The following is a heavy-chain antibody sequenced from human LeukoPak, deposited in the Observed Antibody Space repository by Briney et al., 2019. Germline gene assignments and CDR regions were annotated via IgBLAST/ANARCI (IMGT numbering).Heavy chain of an antibody. V-gene: IGHV3-11*04. Sequence: PGGSLRLSCAASGFTFSDYCMSSIRQAPGKGLEWVSYISSSGSTIYYADSVKGRFTISRDNAQNSLYLQMNRLRAEDTAVYYCARVGVTGLDPWGQGTLVTVSS. CDR2: ISSSGSTI. J-gene: IGHJ5*02. CDR3: ARVGVTGLDP. D-gene: IGHD1-20*01. CDR1: GFTFSDYC.